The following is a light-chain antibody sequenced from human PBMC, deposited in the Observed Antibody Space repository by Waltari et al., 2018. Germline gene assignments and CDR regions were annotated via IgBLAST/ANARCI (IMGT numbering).Light chain of an antibody. CDR1: QSICKY. V-gene: IGKV3-20*01. Sequence: EFVLTQSPGTLSLSPGETATLPCRASQSICKYLVWYQQKPGQAPRLLIFASSRTATGVPARFSGSGSGTDFSLTISRLEPEDFAVYYCQNHERLPATFGQGTKVEIK. J-gene: IGKJ1*01. CDR2: ASS. CDR3: QNHERLPAT.